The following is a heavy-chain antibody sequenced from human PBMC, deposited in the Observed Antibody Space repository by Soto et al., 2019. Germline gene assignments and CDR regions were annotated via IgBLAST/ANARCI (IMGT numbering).Heavy chain of an antibody. J-gene: IGHJ6*02. Sequence: QVQLVQSGAEVKKPGSSVKVSCKASGGTFSSYAISWVRQAPGQGLEWMGGIIPIFGTANYAQKFQGRVTITADESTGTAYMELSSLRSEDAAVYYCARDRYSDALARVRGRARMDVWGQGTTVTVSS. CDR2: IIPIFGTA. CDR1: GGTFSSYA. V-gene: IGHV1-69*12. D-gene: IGHD3-10*01. CDR3: ARDRYSDALARVRGRARMDV.